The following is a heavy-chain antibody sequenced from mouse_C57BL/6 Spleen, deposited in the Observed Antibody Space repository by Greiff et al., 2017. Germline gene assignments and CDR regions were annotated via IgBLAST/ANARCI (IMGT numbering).Heavy chain of an antibody. CDR3: ARPYYGSEKGYFDV. CDR1: GYTFTSYW. CDR2: IDPSDSYT. D-gene: IGHD1-1*01. Sequence: QVQLQQPGAELVKPGASVKLSCKASGYTFTSYWMQWVKQRPGQGLEWIGEIDPSDSYTNYNQKFKGKATLTVDTSSSTAYMQLSSLTSEDSAVYYWARPYYGSEKGYFDVWGTGTTVTVSS. J-gene: IGHJ1*03. V-gene: IGHV1-50*01.